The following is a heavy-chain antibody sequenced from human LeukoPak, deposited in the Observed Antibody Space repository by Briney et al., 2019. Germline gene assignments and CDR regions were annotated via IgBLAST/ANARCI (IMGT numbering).Heavy chain of an antibody. CDR1: GFTFSSYA. D-gene: IGHD4-23*01. J-gene: IGHJ6*02. CDR2: ISGSGGST. V-gene: IGHV3-23*01. CDR3: AKDGTVVTRYYYGMDV. Sequence: PGRSLRLSCAASGFTFSSYAMSWVRQAPGKGLEWVSAISGSGGSTYYADSVKGRFTISRDNSKNTPYLQMNSLRAEDTAVYYCAKDGTVVTRYYYGMDVWGQGTTVTVSS.